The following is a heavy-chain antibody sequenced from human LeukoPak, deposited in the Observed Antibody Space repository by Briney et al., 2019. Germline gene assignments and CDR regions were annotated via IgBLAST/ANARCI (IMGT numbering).Heavy chain of an antibody. CDR2: INHSGST. D-gene: IGHD3-22*01. CDR1: GGSFSGYY. CDR3: ARGGYDSSGYQYYYDY. J-gene: IGHJ4*01. Sequence: SQTLSLTCAVYGGSFSGYYWSWIRQPPGKGLEWIGEINHSGSTNYNPSLKSRVTISVDTSKNQFSLKLSSVTAADTAVYYCARGGYDSSGYQYYYDYWGHGTLVTFSS. V-gene: IGHV4-34*01.